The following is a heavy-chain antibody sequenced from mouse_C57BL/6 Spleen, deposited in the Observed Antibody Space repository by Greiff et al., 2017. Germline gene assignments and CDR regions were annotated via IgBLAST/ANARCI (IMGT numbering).Heavy chain of an antibody. D-gene: IGHD3-2*02. CDR2: IRLKSDNYAT. CDR3: TGDSSGFYFDY. Sequence: EVKLQESGGGLVQPGGSMKLSCVASGFTFSNYWMNWVRQSPEKGLEWVAQIRLKSDNYATHYAESVKGRFTISRDDSKSSVYLQMNNLRAEDTGIYYCTGDSSGFYFDYWGQGTTLTVSS. J-gene: IGHJ2*01. CDR1: GFTFSNYW. V-gene: IGHV6-3*01.